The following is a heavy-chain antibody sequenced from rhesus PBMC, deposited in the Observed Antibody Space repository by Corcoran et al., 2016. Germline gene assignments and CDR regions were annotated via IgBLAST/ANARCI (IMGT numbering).Heavy chain of an antibody. D-gene: IGHD1-44*01. Sequence: QGQLQESGPGLVKRSETLPLTCAVTGASFSRNYRRWIRQPPGKGLAGIGRLYGSGGSTASNPYLKCRVPISIDRSKTQFSLKLRAVTAADAAVYYCARWGGRNRFDVWGAGVLVTVSS. CDR2: LYGSGGST. CDR1: GASFSRNY. J-gene: IGHJ5-1*01. CDR3: ARWGGRNRFDV. V-gene: IGHV4S6*01.